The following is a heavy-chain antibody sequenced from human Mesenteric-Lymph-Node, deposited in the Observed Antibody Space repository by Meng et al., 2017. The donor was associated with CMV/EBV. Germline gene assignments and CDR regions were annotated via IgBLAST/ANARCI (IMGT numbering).Heavy chain of an antibody. Sequence: LRGQCPGWLKPSETLHLSCIVSGDSISNSTYYWTWIRQPPGKGLEWIGSVHHSGTTYYNPSLKGRLTISVDTSANLFSLRLTTVTAADTATYYCARRGNYDSDYSEYWGQGTLVTVSS. D-gene: IGHD3-22*01. J-gene: IGHJ4*02. CDR2: VHHSGTT. CDR1: GDSISNSTYY. CDR3: ARRGNYDSDYSEY. V-gene: IGHV4-39*01.